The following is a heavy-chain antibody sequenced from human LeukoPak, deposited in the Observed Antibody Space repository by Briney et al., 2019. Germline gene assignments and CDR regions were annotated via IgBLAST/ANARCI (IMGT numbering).Heavy chain of an antibody. Sequence: PSETLSLTCTVSGYSISSGYYWGWIRQPPGQGLEWIGSIYYSGSTYYNPSLKSRVTISVDTSKNQFSLKLSSVTAADTAVYYCARVGSIVGATTYLFHFDYWGQGTLVTVSS. CDR2: IYYSGST. J-gene: IGHJ4*02. CDR1: GYSISSGYY. CDR3: ARVGSIVGATTYLFHFDY. D-gene: IGHD1-26*01. V-gene: IGHV4-38-2*02.